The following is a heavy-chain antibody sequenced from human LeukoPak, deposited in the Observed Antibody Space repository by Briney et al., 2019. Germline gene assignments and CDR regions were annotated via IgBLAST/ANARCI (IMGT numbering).Heavy chain of an antibody. J-gene: IGHJ4*02. V-gene: IGHV3-9*01. CDR2: ISWNSGSI. CDR3: AKDRGFSIAAAGNFDY. D-gene: IGHD6-13*01. CDR1: GFTFDDYA. Sequence: PGGSLRLSCAASGFTFDDYAMHWVRHAPGKGLEWLSGISWNSGSIGYADSVKGRFTISRDNAKNSLYLQMNSLRAEDTALYYCAKDRGFSIAAAGNFDYWGQGTLVTVSS.